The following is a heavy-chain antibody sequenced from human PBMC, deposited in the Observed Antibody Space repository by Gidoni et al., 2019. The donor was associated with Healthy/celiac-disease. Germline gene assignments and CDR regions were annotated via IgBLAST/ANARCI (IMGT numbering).Heavy chain of an antibody. V-gene: IGHV1-8*01. CDR3: ARLPPPYYDCWSGYSNYYYYGMDV. D-gene: IGHD3-3*01. J-gene: IGHJ6*02. CDR2: MNPNSGNT. CDR1: GYTFTSYD. Sequence: QSGAEVKKPGSSVKVSCKASGYTFTSYDINWVRQATGQGLEWMGWMNPNSGNTGYAQKFQGRVTMTRNTSISTAYMELSSLRSEDTAVYYCARLPPPYYDCWSGYSNYYYYGMDVWGQGTTVTVSS.